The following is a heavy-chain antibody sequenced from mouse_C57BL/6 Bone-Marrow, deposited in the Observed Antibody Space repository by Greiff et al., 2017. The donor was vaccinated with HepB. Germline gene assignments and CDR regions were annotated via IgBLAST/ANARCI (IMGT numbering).Heavy chain of an antibody. V-gene: IGHV2-2*01. Sequence: QVQLQESGPGLVQPSQSLSITCTVSGFSLTSYGVHWVRQSPGKGLEWLGVIWSGGSTDYNAAFISRLSISKDNSKSQVFFKMNSLQADDTAIYYCARNKGTGTRFFAYWGQGTLVTVSA. J-gene: IGHJ3*01. CDR3: ARNKGTGTRFFAY. CDR2: IWSGGST. CDR1: GFSLTSYG. D-gene: IGHD4-1*01.